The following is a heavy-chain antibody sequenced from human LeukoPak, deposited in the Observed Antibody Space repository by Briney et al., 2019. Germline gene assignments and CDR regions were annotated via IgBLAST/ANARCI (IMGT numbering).Heavy chain of an antibody. CDR1: GFTFSYYG. CDR2: ISFDGSNK. J-gene: IGHJ6*02. Sequence: GGSLRLSCAASGFTFSYYGMHWVRQAPGKGLEWVAFISFDGSNKYYADSVKGRFAISRDNSENTLYLRMNSLRAEDTALYYGGKPYYGFWGAYSGGGGMNVWGQGTTVTVSS. V-gene: IGHV3-30*18. D-gene: IGHD3-3*01. CDR3: GKPYYGFWGAYSGGGGMNV.